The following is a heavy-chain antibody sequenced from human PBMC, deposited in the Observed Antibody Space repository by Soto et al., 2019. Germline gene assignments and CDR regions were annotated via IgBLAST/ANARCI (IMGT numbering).Heavy chain of an antibody. CDR1: GYSFTSYG. CDR3: ARVPLPQFGWPNNWFDP. V-gene: IGHV1-18*01. D-gene: IGHD3-10*01. Sequence: ASVKVSCKASGYSFTSYGISWGRQAPGQGLEWMGWISAYNGNTNYAQKLQGRVTMTTDTSTSTAYMELRSLRSDDTAVYYCARVPLPQFGWPNNWFDPWGQGTLVTVSS. J-gene: IGHJ5*02. CDR2: ISAYNGNT.